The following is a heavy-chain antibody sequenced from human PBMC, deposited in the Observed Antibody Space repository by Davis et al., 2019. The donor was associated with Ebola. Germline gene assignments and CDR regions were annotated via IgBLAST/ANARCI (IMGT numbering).Heavy chain of an antibody. CDR2: INSDGSST. J-gene: IGHJ4*02. Sequence: GESLKISCAASGFTFSSYWMHWVRQAPGKGLVWVSRINSDGSSTSYADSVKGRFTISRDNAKNSLYLQMNSLRAEDTAVYYCARTVTWSGTIFGVVYYFDYWGQGTLVTVSS. CDR1: GFTFSSYW. D-gene: IGHD3-3*01. V-gene: IGHV3-74*01. CDR3: ARTVTWSGTIFGVVYYFDY.